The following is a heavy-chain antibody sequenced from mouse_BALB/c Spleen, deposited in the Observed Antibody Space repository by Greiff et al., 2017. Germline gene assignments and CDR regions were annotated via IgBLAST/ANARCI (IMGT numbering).Heavy chain of an antibody. CDR1: GYTFTSYT. CDR2: INPSSGYT. Sequence: QVQLQQSAAELARPGASVKMSCKASGYTFTSYTMHWVKQRPGQGLEWIGYINPSSGYTEYNQKFKDKTTLTADKSSSTAYMQLSSLTSEDSAVYYCAREGYDYDLDYWGQGTTLTVSS. V-gene: IGHV1-4*02. D-gene: IGHD2-4*01. J-gene: IGHJ2*01. CDR3: AREGYDYDLDY.